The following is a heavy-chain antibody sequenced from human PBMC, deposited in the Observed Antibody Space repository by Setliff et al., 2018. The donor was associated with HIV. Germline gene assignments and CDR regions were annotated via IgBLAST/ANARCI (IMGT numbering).Heavy chain of an antibody. CDR1: GHTLTELS. CDR2: FDPEDAET. V-gene: IGHV1-24*01. D-gene: IGHD3-9*01. J-gene: IGHJ3*02. CDR3: TTDGSYDILTGPTPGAFDI. Sequence: ASVKVSCKVSGHTLTELSMHWVRQAPRKGLEWMGGFDPEDAETIYAQNFQGRVTMTEDTSTDTAYMELSSLRSEDTAFYYCTTDGSYDILTGPTPGAFDIWGQGTMVTVSS.